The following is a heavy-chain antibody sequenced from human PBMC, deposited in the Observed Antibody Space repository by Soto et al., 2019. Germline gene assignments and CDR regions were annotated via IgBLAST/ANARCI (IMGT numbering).Heavy chain of an antibody. CDR1: GFAFSTSG. Sequence: LRLSCEASGFAFSTSGMHWVRQAPGKRPEWVTVISSDGSDKYYAGSVKGRFTISRDNSKNTLYLQMNSLRTEDTAVYYCAKDTRNTAMVMAYWGQGALVTVSS. D-gene: IGHD5-18*01. CDR2: ISSDGSDK. V-gene: IGHV3-30*18. CDR3: AKDTRNTAMVMAY. J-gene: IGHJ4*02.